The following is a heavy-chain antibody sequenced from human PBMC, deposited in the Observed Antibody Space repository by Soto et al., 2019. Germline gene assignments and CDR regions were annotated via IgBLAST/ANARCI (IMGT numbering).Heavy chain of an antibody. Sequence: QVQLVQSGAEVKKPGSSVKVSCKASGGTFSSYAISWVRQAPGQGLEWMGGIIPIFGTANYAQKFQGRVTITADESTSTAXXEXSXRRSEDTAVYYCARGPLPEDIVLMVYATPLDNWFDPWGQGTLVTVSS. CDR3: ARGPLPEDIVLMVYATPLDNWFDP. CDR2: IIPIFGTA. V-gene: IGHV1-69*12. D-gene: IGHD2-8*01. CDR1: GGTFSSYA. J-gene: IGHJ5*02.